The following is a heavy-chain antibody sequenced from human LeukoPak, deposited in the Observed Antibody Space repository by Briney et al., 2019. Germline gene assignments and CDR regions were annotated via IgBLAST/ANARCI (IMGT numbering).Heavy chain of an antibody. J-gene: IGHJ6*02. D-gene: IGHD3-10*01. CDR1: GGTFSSYT. V-gene: IGHV1-69*02. CDR3: ATSIITMVRGVTHYYYYYGMDV. Sequence: GSSVKVSCKASGGTFSSYTISWVRQVPGQGLEWMGRIIPILGIANYAQKFQGRVTITADKSTSTAYMELSSLRSEDTAVYYCATSIITMVRGVTHYYYYYGMDVWGQGTTVTVSS. CDR2: IIPILGIA.